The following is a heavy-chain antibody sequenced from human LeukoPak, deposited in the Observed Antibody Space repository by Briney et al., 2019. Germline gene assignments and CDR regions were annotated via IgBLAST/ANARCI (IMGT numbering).Heavy chain of an antibody. Sequence: ASVKVSCKASGYTFTDYFLHWVRQAPGQGLEWMGWINPNSGDTKYAQKFQGRVTMTRDTSISTAYMDLSSLTSDDTALYYCVRAGSGSYFYFDYWGQGTLVTVSS. CDR1: GYTFTDYF. D-gene: IGHD3-10*01. V-gene: IGHV1-2*02. CDR2: INPNSGDT. J-gene: IGHJ4*02. CDR3: VRAGSGSYFYFDY.